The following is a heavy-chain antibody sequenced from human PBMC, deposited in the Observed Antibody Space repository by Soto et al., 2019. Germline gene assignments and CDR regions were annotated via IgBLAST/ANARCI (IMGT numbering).Heavy chain of an antibody. CDR1: VYTFTGYG. CDR3: ARDPPGTADAFDI. Sequence: QVQLEPSGAEVKKPGASVKVSFKASVYTFTGYGISWVRQAPGQGLEWMGWISAYNGNTNYAQKLQGRVTMTTDTSTSTAYMELRSLRSDVTAVYYCARDPPGTADAFDIWGQGTMVTVSS. D-gene: IGHD1-1*01. J-gene: IGHJ3*02. V-gene: IGHV1-18*01. CDR2: ISAYNGNT.